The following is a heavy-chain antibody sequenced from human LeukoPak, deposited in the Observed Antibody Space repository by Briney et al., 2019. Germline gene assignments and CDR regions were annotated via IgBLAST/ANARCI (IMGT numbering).Heavy chain of an antibody. Sequence: MPSETLSLTCAVYGGSFSGYYWSWIRQPPGKGLEWIGEINHSGSTNYNPSLKSRVTISLDTSKNQFSLKLNSVTAADTAVYYCARGGDEVFDSWGQGTLVTVSS. J-gene: IGHJ4*02. D-gene: IGHD1-26*01. CDR2: INHSGST. CDR1: GGSFSGYY. V-gene: IGHV4-34*01. CDR3: ARGGDEVFDS.